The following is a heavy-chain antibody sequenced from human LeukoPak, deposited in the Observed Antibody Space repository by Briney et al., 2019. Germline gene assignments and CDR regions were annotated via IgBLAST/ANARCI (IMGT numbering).Heavy chain of an antibody. CDR3: ARGSGLFDY. CDR1: GFSVSSNY. J-gene: IGHJ4*02. Sequence: GGSLRLSCAASGFSVSSNYMNWVRQAPGKGLEWVSVIYSDGSKYYADSVKGRFTTSRDNLENMLYLQGNSLRAEDTAVYYCARGSGLFDYWGQGTLVTVSS. CDR2: IYSDGSK. V-gene: IGHV3-53*01. D-gene: IGHD1-26*01.